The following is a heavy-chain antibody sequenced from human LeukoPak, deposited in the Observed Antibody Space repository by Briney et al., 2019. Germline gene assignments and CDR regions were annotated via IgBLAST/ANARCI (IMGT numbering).Heavy chain of an antibody. CDR3: ARVGGVRGAHHI. CDR1: GGSISSYC. J-gene: IGHJ3*02. CDR2: IYYSGSSGST. Sequence: SSETLSLTCTVSGGSISSYCWSWIRQPPGKGLEWIGYIYYSGSSGSTNYSPSLKSRGTISVDTSKNQFSLKLSSVTAADTAVYYCARVGGVRGAHHIWGQGTMVTVSS. D-gene: IGHD3-10*01. V-gene: IGHV4-59*01.